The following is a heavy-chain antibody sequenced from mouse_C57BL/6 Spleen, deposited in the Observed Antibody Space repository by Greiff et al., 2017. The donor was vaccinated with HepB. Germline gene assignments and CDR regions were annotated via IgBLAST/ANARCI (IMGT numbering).Heavy chain of an antibody. J-gene: IGHJ3*01. CDR3: ARESTGGWFAY. D-gene: IGHD2-1*01. Sequence: EVQLQQSGPGMVKPSQSLSLTCTVTGYSITSGYDWHWIRHFPGNKLEWMGYISYSGSTNYNPSLKSRISITHDTSKNHFFLKLNSVTTEDTATYYCARESTGGWFAYWGQGTLVTVSA. V-gene: IGHV3-1*01. CDR2: ISYSGST. CDR1: GYSITSGYD.